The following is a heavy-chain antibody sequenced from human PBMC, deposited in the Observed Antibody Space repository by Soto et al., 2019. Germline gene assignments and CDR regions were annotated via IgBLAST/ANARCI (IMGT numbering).Heavy chain of an antibody. D-gene: IGHD1-26*01. CDR2: IYYSGST. Sequence: SETMSLTCTVSGGSIRTYYWSWIRQPPGKGLEWIGYIYYSGSTNYNPSLKSRVTISVDTSKNQFSLKLSSVTAADTAVYYCARDSSGSYFSPDAFDIWGQGTMVTVS. CDR1: GGSIRTYY. V-gene: IGHV4-59*01. J-gene: IGHJ3*02. CDR3: ARDSSGSYFSPDAFDI.